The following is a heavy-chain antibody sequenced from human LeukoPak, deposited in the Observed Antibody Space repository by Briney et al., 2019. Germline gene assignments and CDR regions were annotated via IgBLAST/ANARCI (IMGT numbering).Heavy chain of an antibody. Sequence: PGGSLRLSCAASGFTVSNNYMSWVRQAPGRGLEWVSVIYSGGSTYYADSVKGRFTISRHNSKNTLYLQMNSLRAEDTAVYYCARGDYDYVWGGYRYGFYGMDVWGQGTTVTVSS. J-gene: IGHJ6*02. V-gene: IGHV3-53*04. CDR2: IYSGGST. D-gene: IGHD3-16*02. CDR1: GFTVSNNY. CDR3: ARGDYDYVWGGYRYGFYGMDV.